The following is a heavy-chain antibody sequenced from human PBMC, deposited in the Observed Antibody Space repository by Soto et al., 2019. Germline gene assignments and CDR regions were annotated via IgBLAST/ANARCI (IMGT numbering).Heavy chain of an antibody. J-gene: IGHJ4*02. D-gene: IGHD5-12*01. V-gene: IGHV4-39*01. CDR2: IYYSGST. Sequence: SETLSLTCTVSGGSISSSSYYWGWIRQPPGKGLEWIGSIYYSGSTYYNPSLKSRVTISVDTSKDQFALKLSSVTAADTAVSYCASRDRGDGYNYVFDYWGQGTLVTVSS. CDR3: ASRDRGDGYNYVFDY. CDR1: GGSISSSSYY.